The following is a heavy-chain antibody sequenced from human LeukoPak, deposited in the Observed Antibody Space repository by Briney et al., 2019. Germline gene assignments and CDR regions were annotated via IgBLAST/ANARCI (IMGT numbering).Heavy chain of an antibody. J-gene: IGHJ6*02. V-gene: IGHV3-23*01. CDR1: GFTFSSCS. CDR2: VTPTADWT. CDR3: TRGPGRSSSPYYGMDV. D-gene: IGHD6-6*01. Sequence: GGSLRLSCVASGFTFSSCSMTWVRQAPGKGLESVSTVTPTADWTFYADSVKGRFSISRDNSKNTVYLQMNSLRAEDTAVYYCTRGPGRSSSPYYGMDVWGQGTTVTVSS.